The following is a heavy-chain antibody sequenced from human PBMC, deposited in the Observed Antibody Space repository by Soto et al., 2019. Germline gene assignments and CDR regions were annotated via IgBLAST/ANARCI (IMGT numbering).Heavy chain of an antibody. D-gene: IGHD2-15*01. V-gene: IGHV4-34*10. CDR3: ARRFCSDSYCSYFDY. CDR2: INHSGIT. CDR1: GGSFRGYF. Sequence: SSETLSLTCAVYGGSFRGYFWSWIRQPPGKGLEWIGEINHSGITSYSPSLGSRVTTSVDTPKNQFSLRLRSVTAADTAIYYCARRFCSDSYCSYFDYWGRGTLFTVPQ. J-gene: IGHJ4*02.